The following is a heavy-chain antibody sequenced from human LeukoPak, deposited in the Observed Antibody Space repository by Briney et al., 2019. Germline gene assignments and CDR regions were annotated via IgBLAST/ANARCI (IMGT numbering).Heavy chain of an antibody. CDR2: TYYRSKWYN. CDR3: ARDRGQWLAYYYYYMDV. D-gene: IGHD6-19*01. V-gene: IGHV6-1*01. J-gene: IGHJ6*03. CDR1: GDSVSSNSAA. Sequence: SQTLSLTCAISGDSVSSNSAAWNWIRQSPSRGLEWLGRTYYRSKWYNDYAVSVKSRITVNPDTSKNQFSLQLNSVTPEDTAVYYCARDRGQWLAYYYYYMDVWGKGTTVTVSS.